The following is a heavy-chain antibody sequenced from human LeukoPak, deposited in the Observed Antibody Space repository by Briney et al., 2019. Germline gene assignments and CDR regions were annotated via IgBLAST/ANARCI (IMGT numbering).Heavy chain of an antibody. Sequence: ASVKVSCKASGYTFTSYGISWVRQAPGQGLEWMGWISAYNGNTNYAQKPQGRVTMTTDTSTSTAYMELRSLRSDDTAVYYCARRYYDFWSGYGDYWGQGTLVTVSS. V-gene: IGHV1-18*01. J-gene: IGHJ4*02. CDR1: GYTFTSYG. CDR2: ISAYNGNT. D-gene: IGHD3-3*01. CDR3: ARRYYDFWSGYGDY.